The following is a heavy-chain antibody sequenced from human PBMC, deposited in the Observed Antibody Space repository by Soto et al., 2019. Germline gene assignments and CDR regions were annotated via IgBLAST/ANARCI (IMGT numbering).Heavy chain of an antibody. D-gene: IGHD3-22*01. J-gene: IGHJ4*02. CDR2: IKQDGSHK. CDR3: ARGSSVYESSGYAFDY. V-gene: IGHV3-7*01. CDR1: GFTFSSYW. Sequence: DVQLVESGGGLVQPGGSLRLSCAASGFTFSSYWMSWVRQAPGKGLEWVANIKQDGSHKFYVDSVKGRFTMSRDNAENSLYLQMSSLRAEDTAVYYCARGSSVYESSGYAFDYWGQGSLVTVSS.